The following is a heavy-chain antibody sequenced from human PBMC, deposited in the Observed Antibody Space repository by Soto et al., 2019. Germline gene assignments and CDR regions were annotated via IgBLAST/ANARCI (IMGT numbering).Heavy chain of an antibody. V-gene: IGHV1-18*01. D-gene: IGHD3-3*01. J-gene: IGHJ6*03. CDR3: ARDSGNYDFWSGYPYYYMDV. CDR1: GYTFTSYG. CDR2: ISAYNGNT. Sequence: QVQLVQSGAEVKKPGASVKVSCKASGYTFTSYGISWVRQAPGQGLEWMGWISAYNGNTNYAQKLQGRVTMTPDTSTSTAYMELRSLRSDDTAVYYCARDSGNYDFWSGYPYYYMDVWGKGTTVTVSS.